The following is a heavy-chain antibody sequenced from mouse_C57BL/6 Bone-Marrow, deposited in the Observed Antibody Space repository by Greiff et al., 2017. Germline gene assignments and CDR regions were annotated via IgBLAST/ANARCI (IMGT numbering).Heavy chain of an antibody. CDR2: IDPSDSYT. D-gene: IGHD2-4*01. Sequence: QQSCKASGYTFTSYWMQWVKQRPGQGLEWIGEIDPSDSYTNYNQKFKGKATLTVDTSSSTAYMQLSSLTSEDSAVYYCARDYYDYDPFAYWGQGTLVTVSA. CDR1: GYTFTSYW. V-gene: IGHV1-50*01. J-gene: IGHJ3*01. CDR3: ARDYYDYDPFAY.